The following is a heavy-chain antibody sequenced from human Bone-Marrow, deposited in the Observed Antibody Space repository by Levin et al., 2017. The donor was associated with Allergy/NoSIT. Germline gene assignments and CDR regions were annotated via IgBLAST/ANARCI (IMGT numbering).Heavy chain of an antibody. Sequence: GGSLRLSCKASGYTFIDYYIHWVRQAPGQGLEWLAWTNPKSGYTNFAPRFQARLTMTRDTSISTVYMQLNSLTSDDTAVYFCARVTPPSGLQYFDWSTFNSWGQGTLVTVSS. CDR3: ARVTPPSGLQYFDWSTFNS. J-gene: IGHJ4*02. CDR1: GYTFIDYY. CDR2: TNPKSGYT. V-gene: IGHV1-2*02. D-gene: IGHD3-9*01.